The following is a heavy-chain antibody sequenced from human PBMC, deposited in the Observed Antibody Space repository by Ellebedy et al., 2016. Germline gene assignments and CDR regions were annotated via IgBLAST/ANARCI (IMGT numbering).Heavy chain of an antibody. J-gene: IGHJ6*02. CDR1: GFTFSNFA. V-gene: IGHV3-21*01. CDR2: ISRTATYI. D-gene: IGHD6-19*01. Sequence: GGSLRLSCAASGFTFSNFAVSWVRQAPGKGLEWVSSISRTATYIYYADSVKGRFTISRDNAKNSLYLQMNSLRSEDTAVYYCAGREIAGAGEDPPMDYYYGMDVWGQGTTVTVSS. CDR3: AGREIAGAGEDPPMDYYYGMDV.